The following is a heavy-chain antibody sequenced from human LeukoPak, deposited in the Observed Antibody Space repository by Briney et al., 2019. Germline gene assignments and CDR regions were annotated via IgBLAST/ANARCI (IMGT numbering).Heavy chain of an antibody. D-gene: IGHD3-22*01. CDR2: ISGSGGST. Sequence: GGSLRLSCAASGFTFSSNGMSWVRQAPGKGLEGGSAISGSGGSTYYADSVKGRLTSSTDNTKNTLYLQMNSPRAEDTAVYYSARPSQRDYYVSSGREYFRHCGQGTLVSASS. J-gene: IGHJ1*01. CDR3: ARPSQRDYYVSSGREYFRH. CDR1: GFTFSSNG. V-gene: IGHV3-23*01.